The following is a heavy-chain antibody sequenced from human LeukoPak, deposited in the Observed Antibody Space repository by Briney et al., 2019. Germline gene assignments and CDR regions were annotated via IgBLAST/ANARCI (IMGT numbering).Heavy chain of an antibody. V-gene: IGHV3-7*01. CDR1: GFSFSSSW. Sequence: GGSLRLSCAASGFSFSSSWMSWVRQVPGTGLEWVANIKHDGSEAFYADSVKGRFTISRDNAKNSLYLQMNSLRAEDTAVYYCAREPGGDERVYTLFDPWGQGTLVTVSS. CDR2: IKHDGSEA. D-gene: IGHD1-1*01. J-gene: IGHJ5*02. CDR3: AREPGGDERVYTLFDP.